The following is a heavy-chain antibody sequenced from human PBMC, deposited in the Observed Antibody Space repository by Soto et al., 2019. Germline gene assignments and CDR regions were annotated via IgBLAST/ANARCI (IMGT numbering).Heavy chain of an antibody. CDR2: IDYSGST. CDR3: ARGMTTVTTLDY. D-gene: IGHD4-17*01. CDR1: GGSISSGGYS. J-gene: IGHJ4*02. V-gene: IGHV4-30-2*01. Sequence: QLQLQESGSGLVKPSQTLSLTCAVSGGSISSGGYSWSWIRQPPGKGLEWIGYIDYSGSTYYNPSLKSRVAISLDRSKKQFSLKRSSVTAAEAAVYYCARGMTTVTTLDYWGQGTLVTVSS.